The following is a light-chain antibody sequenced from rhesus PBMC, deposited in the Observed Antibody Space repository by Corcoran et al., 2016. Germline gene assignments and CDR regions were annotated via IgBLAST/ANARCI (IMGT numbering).Light chain of an antibody. Sequence: DIQMTQSPSSLSASVGDRVTITCRASQDINNWLAWYQQKPGKAPKLLIYRASNLETGVPSRFSGSGSVTDFSLTIRSLQPEDIATYYCQHHDNSPFTFGPGTKLDIK. V-gene: IGKV1-69*01. CDR1: QDINNW. CDR3: QHHDNSPFT. CDR2: RAS. J-gene: IGKJ3*01.